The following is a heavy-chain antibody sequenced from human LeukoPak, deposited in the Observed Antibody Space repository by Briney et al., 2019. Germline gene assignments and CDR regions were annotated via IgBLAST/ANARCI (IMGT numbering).Heavy chain of an antibody. Sequence: PLETLSLTCAVYGGSFSGYYWSWIRQPPGKGPEWIGEINHSGITNYNPSLKSRVTISVDPSKNQFSLQLSSVTAADTAVYYCARWSAAYYYGSGSYFYWGQGTLVTVSS. V-gene: IGHV4-34*01. CDR1: GGSFSGYY. J-gene: IGHJ4*02. CDR2: INHSGIT. CDR3: ARWSAAYYYGSGSYFY. D-gene: IGHD3-10*01.